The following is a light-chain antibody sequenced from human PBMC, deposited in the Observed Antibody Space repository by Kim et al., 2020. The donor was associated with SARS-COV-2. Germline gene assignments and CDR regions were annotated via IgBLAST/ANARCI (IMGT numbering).Light chain of an antibody. V-gene: IGLV2-14*04. CDR2: DVS. CDR1: SSDVAGYNY. J-gene: IGLJ2*01. CDR3: SSYTSSSTSVV. Sequence: QWITISYTGTSSDVAGYNYVSWYQQHPGKAPKLMIYDVSKRPSGVSKRFSGSKSGNTASLTISGLQAEDEADYYCSSYTSSSTSVVFGGGTQLTVL.